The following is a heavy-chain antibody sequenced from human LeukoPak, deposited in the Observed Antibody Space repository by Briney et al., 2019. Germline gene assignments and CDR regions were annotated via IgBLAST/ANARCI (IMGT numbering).Heavy chain of an antibody. V-gene: IGHV3-48*03. CDR1: GFTFSSYE. D-gene: IGHD5-12*01. J-gene: IGHJ4*02. Sequence: GGSLRLSCAASGFTFSSYEMGWVRQAPGKGLEWISYISTTGTIIYYADSVKGRFTISRDNAENSLCLQMNSLRAEDTAVYYCARDYSVMDIVASYFFDYWGQGTLVTVSS. CDR3: ARDYSVMDIVASYFFDY. CDR2: ISTTGTII.